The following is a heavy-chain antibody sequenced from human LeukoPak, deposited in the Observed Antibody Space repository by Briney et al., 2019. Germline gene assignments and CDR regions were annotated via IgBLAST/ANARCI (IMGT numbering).Heavy chain of an antibody. CDR1: GVSISSSNSY. J-gene: IGHJ4*02. CDR3: ASISYYYDSSGPLPFGY. Sequence: SETLSLTCTVSGVSISSSNSYWGWIRQPPGKGLEWIGSIYYSGNTYYNASLKSQVSISIDTSKNQFSLKVTSVTAADTAVYYCASISYYYDSSGPLPFGYWGQGTLVTVSS. D-gene: IGHD3-22*01. V-gene: IGHV4-39*01. CDR2: IYYSGNT.